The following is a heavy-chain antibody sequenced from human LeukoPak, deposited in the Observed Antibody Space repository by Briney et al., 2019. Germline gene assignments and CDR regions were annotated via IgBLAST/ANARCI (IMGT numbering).Heavy chain of an antibody. J-gene: IGHJ3*02. CDR2: IYSGGST. D-gene: IGHD3-10*01. CDR1: GFTVSSNY. CDR3: SVAYGRTDAFDI. V-gene: IGHV3-66*01. Sequence: GGSLRLSCAASGFTVSSNYMSWVRQAPGKGLEWVSVIYSGGSTYYADSVKGRFTISRDNSKNTLYLQMNSLRAEDTAVYYCSVAYGRTDAFDIWGQGTMVTVSS.